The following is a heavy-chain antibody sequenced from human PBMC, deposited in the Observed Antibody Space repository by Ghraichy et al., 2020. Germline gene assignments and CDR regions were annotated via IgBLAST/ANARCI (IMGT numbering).Heavy chain of an antibody. D-gene: IGHD4-17*01. CDR2: ISGSGIST. CDR3: AKDYGDYGNWFDP. J-gene: IGHJ5*02. CDR1: GFTFSSYA. Sequence: GGSLRLSCAASGFTFSSYAMSWVRQAPGKGPEWVSAISGSGISTYYADSVKGRFTISRDNSKNTLYLQMNSLRAEDTAVYYCAKDYGDYGNWFDPWGQGTQVTVSS. V-gene: IGHV3-23*01.